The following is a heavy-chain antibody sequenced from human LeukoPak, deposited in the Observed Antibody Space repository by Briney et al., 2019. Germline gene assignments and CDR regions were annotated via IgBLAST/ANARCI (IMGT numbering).Heavy chain of an antibody. CDR2: ISAYNGNT. CDR3: AREVLWFGEFSQYDFDY. Sequence: ASVKVSCKASGYTFTSYGISWVRQAPGQGLEWMGWISAYNGNTNYAQKLQGRVTMSTDRSTSTDYMELRSLRSDDTAVYYCAREVLWFGEFSQYDFDYWGQGTLVTVSS. J-gene: IGHJ4*02. D-gene: IGHD3-10*01. CDR1: GYTFTSYG. V-gene: IGHV1-18*01.